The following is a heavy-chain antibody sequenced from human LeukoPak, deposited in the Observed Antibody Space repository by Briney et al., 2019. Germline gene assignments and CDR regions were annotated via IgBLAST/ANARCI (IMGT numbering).Heavy chain of an antibody. CDR2: INEGGNEK. D-gene: IGHD1-1*01. CDR1: GFTFSSSA. Sequence: PGGSLRLSCAASGFTFSSSAMTWVRQVPGKGLEWVVNINEGGNEKNYVDSVKGRFTVSRDNAQNSLYLQMNSLRVEDTAVYYCARHPNSNWDYWGQGTLVTVSS. CDR3: ARHPNSNWDY. V-gene: IGHV3-7*03. J-gene: IGHJ4*02.